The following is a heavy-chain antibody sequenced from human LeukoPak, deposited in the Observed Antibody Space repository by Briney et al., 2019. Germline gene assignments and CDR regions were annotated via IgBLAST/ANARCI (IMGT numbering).Heavy chain of an antibody. CDR3: ARDPLRGSYYYDSSGYLSYQH. D-gene: IGHD3-22*01. V-gene: IGHV1-69*05. CDR1: GGTFSSYA. J-gene: IGHJ1*01. Sequence: SVKVSCKASGGTFSSYAISWERQAPGQGLEWMGRIIPIFGTANYAQKFQGRVTITTDESTGTAFMELSSLRSEDTAVYYCARDPLRGSYYYDSSGYLSYQHWGQGTLVTVSS. CDR2: IIPIFGTA.